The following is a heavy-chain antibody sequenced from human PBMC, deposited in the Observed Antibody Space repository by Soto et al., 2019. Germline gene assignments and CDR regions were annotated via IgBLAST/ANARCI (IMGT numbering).Heavy chain of an antibody. CDR1: GGSISSYY. D-gene: IGHD2-15*01. CDR2: IYYSGST. Sequence: SETLSLTCTVSGGSISSYYWSWIRQPPGKGLEWIGYIYYSGSTNYNPSLKSRVTISVDTSKNQFSLKLSSVTAADTAVYYCARAYCSGGSCLLRTDSQGGWFDPWGQGTLVTVSS. J-gene: IGHJ5*02. CDR3: ARAYCSGGSCLLRTDSQGGWFDP. V-gene: IGHV4-59*08.